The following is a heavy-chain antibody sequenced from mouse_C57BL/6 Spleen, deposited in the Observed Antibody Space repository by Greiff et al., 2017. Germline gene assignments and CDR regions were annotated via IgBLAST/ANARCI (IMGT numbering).Heavy chain of an antibody. J-gene: IGHJ4*01. CDR2: IYWDDDK. Sequence: QVTLKVSGPGILQSSQTLSLTCSFSGFSLRTSGMGVSWIRQPSGKGLEWLAHIYWDDDKRYNPSLKGRLTISKDTSRNQVFLKITSVDTADTATYYCARSPYDVYYGAMDYWGQGTSVTVSS. CDR3: ARSPYDVYYGAMDY. CDR1: GFSLRTSGMG. D-gene: IGHD2-3*01. V-gene: IGHV8-12*01.